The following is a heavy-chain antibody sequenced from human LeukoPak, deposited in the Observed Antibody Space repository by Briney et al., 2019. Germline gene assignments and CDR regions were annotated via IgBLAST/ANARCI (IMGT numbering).Heavy chain of an antibody. CDR1: GFTFSSYE. V-gene: IGHV3-48*03. J-gene: IGHJ4*02. Sequence: VQPGGSLSLSCAASGFTFSSYEMNWVRQAPGKGLEWVSYISSSGSTIYYADSVKGRFTISRDNAKNSLYLQMNSLRAEDTAVYYCAREVPAIAVFDYWGQGTLVTVSS. CDR3: AREVPAIAVFDY. D-gene: IGHD6-19*01. CDR2: ISSSGSTI.